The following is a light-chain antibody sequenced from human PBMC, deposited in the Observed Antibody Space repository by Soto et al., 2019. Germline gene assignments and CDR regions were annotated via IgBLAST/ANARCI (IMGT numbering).Light chain of an antibody. CDR2: DAS. CDR3: QQRSDWPLT. Sequence: EVVLTQSPATLSLSPGERVTLSCRASQSVSNYFAWYQQKPGQAPRLLIYDASTRAAVIPARFSGSGSGTDFTLTISSLEAYDCAVYYCQQRSDWPLTFGGGTKVEIK. J-gene: IGKJ4*01. V-gene: IGKV3-11*01. CDR1: QSVSNY.